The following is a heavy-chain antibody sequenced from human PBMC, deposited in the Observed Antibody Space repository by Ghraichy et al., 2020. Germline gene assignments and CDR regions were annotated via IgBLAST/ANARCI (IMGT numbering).Heavy chain of an antibody. V-gene: IGHV3-23*01. Sequence: GESLNISCAASGFTFSSYAMNWVRQAPGKGLEWVSTVSGSGRNTYYADSVKGRFTISRDDSKNTLYLQMNSLRAEDTAIYYCARERGWFGGLYPFDIWGQGTMVTVSS. CDR3: ARERGWFGGLYPFDI. CDR2: VSGSGRNT. CDR1: GFTFSSYA. J-gene: IGHJ3*02. D-gene: IGHD3-10*01.